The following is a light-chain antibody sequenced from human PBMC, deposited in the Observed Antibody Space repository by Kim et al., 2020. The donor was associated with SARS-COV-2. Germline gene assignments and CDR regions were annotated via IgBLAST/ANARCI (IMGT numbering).Light chain of an antibody. J-gene: IGLJ3*02. CDR2: GKN. V-gene: IGLV3-19*01. Sequence: ALGQTVRITCQGDSLRIYYASWYQQRPGQAPVLVIYGKNSRPSGIPDRFSGSSSGNTASLSITGAQAEDEADYYCNSRDSSGNHWVFGGGTQLTVL. CDR1: SLRIYY. CDR3: NSRDSSGNHWV.